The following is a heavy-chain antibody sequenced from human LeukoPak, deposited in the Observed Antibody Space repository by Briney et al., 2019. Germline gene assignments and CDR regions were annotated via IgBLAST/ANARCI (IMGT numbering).Heavy chain of an antibody. J-gene: IGHJ4*02. V-gene: IGHV3-7*01. D-gene: IGHD3-22*01. CDR1: GFTFSSYW. CDR2: IKQDGSEK. Sequence: GGSLRLSCAASGFTFSSYWMSWVRQAPGKGLEWVANIKQDGSEKYYVDSVKGRFNISRDNAKNSLYLQMNSLRAEDTAVYYCARGGGYDSSGYYLYYFDYWGQGTLVTVSS. CDR3: ARGGGYDSSGYYLYYFDY.